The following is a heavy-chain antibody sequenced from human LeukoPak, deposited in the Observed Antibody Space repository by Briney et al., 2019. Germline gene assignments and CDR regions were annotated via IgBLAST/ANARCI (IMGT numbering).Heavy chain of an antibody. CDR2: IYYSGST. CDR3: ARGAMATTPFFDY. J-gene: IGHJ4*02. CDR1: GGSISSSSYY. Sequence: SETLSLTCTVSGGSISSSSYYWGWIRQPPGKGLECIGSIYYSGSTYYNPPLKSRVTISVDTSKNQFSLKLSSVTAADTAVYYCARGAMATTPFFDYWGQGTLVTVSS. V-gene: IGHV4-39*01. D-gene: IGHD5-24*01.